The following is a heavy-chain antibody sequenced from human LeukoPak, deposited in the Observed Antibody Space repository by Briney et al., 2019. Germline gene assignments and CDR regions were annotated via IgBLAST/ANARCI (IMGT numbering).Heavy chain of an antibody. CDR2: IGGGSGAII. V-gene: IGHV3-23*01. J-gene: IGHJ6*02. D-gene: IGHD3-10*01. Sequence: GGSLRLSCGASGFNISSYAMRWVRQAPGKGLEWVAAIGGGSGAIILYADSVKGRFSISRDHSKNTPYLEMNSLRAEDTAVYYCAKNYDSGRGVPYGMDVWGQGTTVTVSS. CDR1: GFNISSYA. CDR3: AKNYDSGRGVPYGMDV.